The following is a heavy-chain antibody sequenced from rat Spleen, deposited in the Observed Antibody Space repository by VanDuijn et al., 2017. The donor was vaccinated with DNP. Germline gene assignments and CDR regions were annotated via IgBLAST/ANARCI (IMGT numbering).Heavy chain of an antibody. J-gene: IGHJ2*01. D-gene: IGHD4-3*01. CDR1: GFTFSNYG. V-gene: IGHV5S23*01. CDR3: ATQNSGYDYFDY. CDR2: ITNSGGSI. Sequence: EVQLVESGGVLVQPGRSLQISCAASGFTFSNYGMAWVRQAPTKGLEWVASITNSGGSIYYRDSLKGRITISRDNKKNTLYLQMDSLRSDDTATYYCATQNSGYDYFDYWGQGVMVTVSS.